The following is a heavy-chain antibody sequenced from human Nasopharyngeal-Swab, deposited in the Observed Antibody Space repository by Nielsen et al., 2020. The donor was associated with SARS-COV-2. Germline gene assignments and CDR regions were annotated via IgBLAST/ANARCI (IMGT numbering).Heavy chain of an antibody. V-gene: IGHV3-30*18. CDR2: ISYDGSNK. D-gene: IGHD3-10*01. CDR1: GVTFSSYG. J-gene: IGHJ4*02. Sequence: SRAASGVTFSSYGMHWVRQAPGKGLEWVAVISYDGSNKYYADSVKGRFTISRDNSKNTLYLQMNSLRAEDTAVYYCAKSAGRLLWFGELSPFFDYWGQGTLVTVSS. CDR3: AKSAGRLLWFGELSPFFDY.